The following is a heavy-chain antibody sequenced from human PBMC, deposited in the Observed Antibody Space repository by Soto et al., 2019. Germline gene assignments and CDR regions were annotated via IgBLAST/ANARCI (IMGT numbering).Heavy chain of an antibody. CDR1: GFTFSSYN. D-gene: IGHD3-9*01. V-gene: IGHV3-21*01. CDR2: ISSGSRYI. CDR3: ARGPAIDPPDY. J-gene: IGHJ4*02. Sequence: GESLKISCAASGFTFSSYNMNWVRQASGKGLEWVSSISSGSRYIYYADSVKGRFTISRDNAKNSLYLQMNSLRAEDTAVYYCARGPAIDPPDYWGQGTLVTVSS.